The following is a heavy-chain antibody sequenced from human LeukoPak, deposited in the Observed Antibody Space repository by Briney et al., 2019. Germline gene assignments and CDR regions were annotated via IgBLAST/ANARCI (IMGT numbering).Heavy chain of an antibody. V-gene: IGHV3-33*06. CDR1: GFTFSSYG. CDR3: AKALGSSSWYSGAFDM. CDR2: IWYGGSNK. J-gene: IGHJ3*02. Sequence: GGSLRLSCAASGFTFSSYGMHWVRQAPGKGLEWVAVIWYGGSNKYYADSVKGRFTISRDNSKNTLYLQMNSLRAEDTAVYYCAKALGSSSWYSGAFDMWGQGTVVTVSS. D-gene: IGHD6-13*01.